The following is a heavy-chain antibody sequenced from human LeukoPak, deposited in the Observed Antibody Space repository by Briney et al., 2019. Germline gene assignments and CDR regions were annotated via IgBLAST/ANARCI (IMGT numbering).Heavy chain of an antibody. Sequence: GGSLRLSCAASGFTFSGYEMNWVRQAPGKGLEWVSYISSSGSKIYYADSVKGRFTISRDNTENSLDLQMNSLRAEDTAVYYCARVFGGAVADYWGQGTLVTVSS. J-gene: IGHJ4*02. CDR2: ISSSGSKI. CDR1: GFTFSGYE. V-gene: IGHV3-48*03. CDR3: ARVFGGAVADY. D-gene: IGHD6-19*01.